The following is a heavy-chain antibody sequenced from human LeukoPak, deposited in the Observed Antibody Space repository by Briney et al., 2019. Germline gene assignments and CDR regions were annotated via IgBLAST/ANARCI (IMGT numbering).Heavy chain of an antibody. CDR2: IYHSGST. CDR1: GGSISSYY. J-gene: IGHJ4*02. Sequence: KPSETLSLFCTVSGGSISSYYWSWIRQPPGKGLEWIGYIYHSGSTNYSPSLKSRVTISVDTSKNQVSLRLSSVTAADTAVYYCARGRDQYGSGDSWGQGTLVTVSS. CDR3: ARGRDQYGSGDS. V-gene: IGHV4-59*01. D-gene: IGHD3-10*01.